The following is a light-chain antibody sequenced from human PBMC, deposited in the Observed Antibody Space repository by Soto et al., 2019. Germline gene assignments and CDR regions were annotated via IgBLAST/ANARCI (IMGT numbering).Light chain of an antibody. Sequence: EIVLTQSPGPLSLSPGERATLSCRASQSVSSSYLAWYQQKPGQAPRLLIYGASSRATGIPDRFSGSGCGTDFTLTISRLEPEDFAVYYCQQYGSSPMYTFGQGTKLEIK. CDR3: QQYGSSPMYT. CDR1: QSVSSSY. J-gene: IGKJ2*01. CDR2: GAS. V-gene: IGKV3-20*01.